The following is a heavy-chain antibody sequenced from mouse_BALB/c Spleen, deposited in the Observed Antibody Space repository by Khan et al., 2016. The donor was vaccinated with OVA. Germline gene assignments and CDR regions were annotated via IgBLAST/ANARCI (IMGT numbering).Heavy chain of an antibody. CDR3: ARGEYGNFFFDY. J-gene: IGHJ2*01. Sequence: QVQLKQSGGELVRPGASVKVSCKTSGYSFTSYWIHWVKQRSGQGLEWIARIYPGTGSTYYNEKFKGKATLPAVKSSSTAYMQRSSRNSEDSAVYICARGEYGNFFFDYWGQGTTLTVSS. CDR1: GYSFTSYW. D-gene: IGHD2-10*02. V-gene: IGHV1S132*01. CDR2: IYPGTGST.